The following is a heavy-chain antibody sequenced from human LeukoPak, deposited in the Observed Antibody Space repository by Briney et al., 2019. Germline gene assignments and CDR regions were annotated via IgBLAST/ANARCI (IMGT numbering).Heavy chain of an antibody. D-gene: IGHD5-12*01. CDR1: GFTFSSYG. V-gene: IGHV3-30*18. CDR2: ISYDGSNK. CDR3: AKDGGKWLLDY. J-gene: IGHJ4*02. Sequence: GGSLRLSCAASGFTFSSYGMHWVRQAPGKGLEWVAVISYDGSNKYYADSVKGRFTISRDNSKNTLYLQMNSLRAEDTAVYYCAKDGGKWLLDYRGQGTLVTVSS.